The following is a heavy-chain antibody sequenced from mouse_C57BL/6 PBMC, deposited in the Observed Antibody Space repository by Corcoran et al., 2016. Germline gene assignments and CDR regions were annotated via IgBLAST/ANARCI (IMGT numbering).Heavy chain of an antibody. CDR2: INPNNGGT. Sequence: EVQLQQSGHELVKPGASVKISCKASGYTFTDYYMNWVKQSHGKSLEWIGDINPNNGGTSYNHKFKGKATLTVDKSSSTAYMELRSLTSADSAVYYCAREDYYGSRGYFDVWGTGTTVTVPS. CDR1: GYTFTDYY. CDR3: AREDYYGSRGYFDV. V-gene: IGHV1-26*01. D-gene: IGHD1-1*01. J-gene: IGHJ1*03.